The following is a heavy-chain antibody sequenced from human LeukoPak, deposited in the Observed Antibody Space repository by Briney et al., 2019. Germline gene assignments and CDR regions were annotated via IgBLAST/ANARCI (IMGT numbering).Heavy chain of an antibody. CDR1: GFTFSSYG. CDR3: AREVAMGRGYSLDY. J-gene: IGHJ4*02. D-gene: IGHD3-22*01. V-gene: IGHV3-30*03. CDR2: ISYDGSSK. Sequence: GGSLRLSCAASGFTFSSYGMHWVRQAPGKGLQWVAVISYDGSSKYYADSVKGRFTISRDNSKNTLYLQMNSLRAEDTAVYYCAREVAMGRGYSLDYWGQGTLVTVSS.